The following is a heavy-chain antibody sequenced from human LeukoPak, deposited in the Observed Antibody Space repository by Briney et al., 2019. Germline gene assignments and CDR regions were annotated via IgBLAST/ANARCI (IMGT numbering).Heavy chain of an antibody. CDR3: AAYWSGYYTNDY. J-gene: IGHJ4*02. D-gene: IGHD3-3*01. Sequence: RASVKVSCKVSGYTLTEFSMHWVRQAPGKGLEWMRSFDPEDGETIYAQKFQGRVTMTEDTSTDTAYMELSSLRSEDTAVYYCAAYWSGYYTNDYWGQGTLVTVSS. CDR2: FDPEDGET. CDR1: GYTLTEFS. V-gene: IGHV1-24*01.